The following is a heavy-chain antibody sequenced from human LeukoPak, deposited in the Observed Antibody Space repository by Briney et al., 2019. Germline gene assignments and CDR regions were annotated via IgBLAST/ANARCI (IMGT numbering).Heavy chain of an antibody. CDR3: VASYGGYVLDY. D-gene: IGHD5-12*01. Sequence: SETLSLTCTVSGGSIGSYHWNWIRQPSGKGLEWIGIVFNNGGTKHNPSLKSRAAISADTSKNQFALKLTSVTAADTAVYYCVASYGGYVLDYWGQGALVIVSS. CDR2: VFNNGGT. V-gene: IGHV4-59*01. J-gene: IGHJ4*02. CDR1: GGSIGSYH.